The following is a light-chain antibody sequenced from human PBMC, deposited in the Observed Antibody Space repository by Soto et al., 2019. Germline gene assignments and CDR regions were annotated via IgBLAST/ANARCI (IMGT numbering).Light chain of an antibody. Sequence: EIVMTQSPATLSVSPGERATLSCRASQSVSSNLAWYQPKPGQAPRLLIYGASTRATGIPARFSGSGSGTEFTLTISSLQSEDFAVYYCQQYNNWPDMYTFGQGTKLEIK. V-gene: IGKV3-15*01. CDR3: QQYNNWPDMYT. CDR2: GAS. CDR1: QSVSSN. J-gene: IGKJ2*01.